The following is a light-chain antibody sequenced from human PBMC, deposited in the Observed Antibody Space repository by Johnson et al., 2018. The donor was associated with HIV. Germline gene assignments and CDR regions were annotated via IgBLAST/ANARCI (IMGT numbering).Light chain of an antibody. CDR2: DNN. Sequence: QSVLTQPPSVSAAPGQKVTISCSGSSSNIGNNYVSWYQQLPGTAPKLLMYDNNKLPSGIPDRFSGSKSGPSATLGITGLQTGDEADYYCGTWDNSLSTGGVFGTGTKVTVL. V-gene: IGLV1-51*01. CDR3: GTWDNSLSTGGV. CDR1: SSNIGNNY. J-gene: IGLJ1*01.